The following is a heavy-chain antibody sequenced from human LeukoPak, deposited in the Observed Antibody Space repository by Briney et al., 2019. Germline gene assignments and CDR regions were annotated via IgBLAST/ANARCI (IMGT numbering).Heavy chain of an antibody. Sequence: GGSLRLSCAASGFAFNNYVMSWVRQAPGKGLEWVSSISGSGGSTYYTDSVKGRFTISRDNSKNSLFLQINSLRAEDTAVYSCAKDSTASGSYYGMDIWGQGTTVTVSS. J-gene: IGHJ6*02. CDR2: ISGSGGST. D-gene: IGHD3-3*01. CDR1: GFAFNNYV. V-gene: IGHV3-23*01. CDR3: AKDSTASGSYYGMDI.